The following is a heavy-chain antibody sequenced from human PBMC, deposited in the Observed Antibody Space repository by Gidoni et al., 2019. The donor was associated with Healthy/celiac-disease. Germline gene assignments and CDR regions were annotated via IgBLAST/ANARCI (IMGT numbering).Heavy chain of an antibody. Sequence: EVQLVKSGAEVKKPGESLKISCTGSGYSFTHYWIGWGRQMPGNSLQWMGIIYPGDPDTRYSPSFQGHVTISADKSISTAYLQWSSLKASDTAMYYCARPSAASITMVREDAFDIWGQGTMVTVSS. D-gene: IGHD3-10*01. J-gene: IGHJ3*02. CDR3: ARPSAASITMVREDAFDI. CDR2: IYPGDPDT. CDR1: GYSFTHYW. V-gene: IGHV5-51*01.